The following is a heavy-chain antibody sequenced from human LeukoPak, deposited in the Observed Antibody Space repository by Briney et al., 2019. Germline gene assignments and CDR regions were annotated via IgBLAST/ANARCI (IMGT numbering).Heavy chain of an antibody. Sequence: ASVKVSCKASGYSFINSDINWVRQATGQGLEWMGWMNPNSGNTGYAQKFQGRVTITRNTSISAAYMELSSLRSEDTAVYYCARGRLWFGVWGQGTLVTVSS. J-gene: IGHJ4*02. CDR1: GYSFINSD. D-gene: IGHD3-10*01. CDR2: MNPNSGNT. CDR3: ARGRLWFGV. V-gene: IGHV1-8*01.